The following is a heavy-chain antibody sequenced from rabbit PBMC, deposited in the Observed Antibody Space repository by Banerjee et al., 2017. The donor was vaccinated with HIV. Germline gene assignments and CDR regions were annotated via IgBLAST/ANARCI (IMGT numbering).Heavy chain of an antibody. Sequence: QEQLEESGGDLVKPEGSLTITCTASGFSFSSSYYMCWVRQAPGKGLEWIGCIDSSSITWYASWVNGRFTISKTSWTTVTLQMTSLTAADTATYFCARDLAGVIGWNFNLWGPGTLVTVS. CDR2: IDSSSIT. CDR1: GFSFSSSYY. V-gene: IGHV1S45*01. J-gene: IGHJ4*01. D-gene: IGHD4-1*01. CDR3: ARDLAGVIGWNFNL.